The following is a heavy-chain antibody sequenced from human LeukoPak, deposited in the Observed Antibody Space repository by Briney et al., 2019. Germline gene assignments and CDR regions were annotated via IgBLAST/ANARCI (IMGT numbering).Heavy chain of an antibody. CDR3: ARVPTYKEPGGNWFDP. D-gene: IGHD1-14*01. Sequence: GASLKVSCTASGYTFTAYYMHWLRLAPGQGLEWMGWINPNSGATNYAQKFQGRVTMTRDTSISTAYMELSWLRSDDTAVYYCARVPTYKEPGGNWFDPWGQGTLVTVSS. CDR2: INPNSGAT. CDR1: GYTFTAYY. V-gene: IGHV1-2*02. J-gene: IGHJ5*02.